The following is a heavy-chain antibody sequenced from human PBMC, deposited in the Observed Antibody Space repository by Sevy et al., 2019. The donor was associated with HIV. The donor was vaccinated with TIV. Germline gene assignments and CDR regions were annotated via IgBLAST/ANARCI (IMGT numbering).Heavy chain of an antibody. V-gene: IGHV4-39*01. Sequence: SETLSLTCTVSGGSISSSSYYRGWIRQAPGKGLEWIGTIYDSGSTYYNPSLKSRVTISVDTSKNQFSLRLSSVTAADTAVYFCARSRPYSGSSELNWFDPWGQGTLVTVSS. CDR1: GGSISSSSYY. J-gene: IGHJ5*02. CDR3: ARSRPYSGSSELNWFDP. D-gene: IGHD6-6*01. CDR2: IYDSGST.